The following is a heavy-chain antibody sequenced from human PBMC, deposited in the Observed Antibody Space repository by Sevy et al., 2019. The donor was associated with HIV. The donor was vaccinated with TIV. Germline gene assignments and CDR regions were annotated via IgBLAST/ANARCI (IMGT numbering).Heavy chain of an antibody. CDR2: IYYSGST. CDR3: ARDSSSSKRGINWFDP. D-gene: IGHD6-6*01. Sequence: SETLSLTCTVSGGSISSYYWSWIRQPPGKGLEWIGYIYYSGSTNYNPSLKSRVTISVDTSKNQFSLKLSSVTAAETAVYYCARDSSSSKRGINWFDPWGQGTLVTVSS. V-gene: IGHV4-59*01. CDR1: GGSISSYY. J-gene: IGHJ5*02.